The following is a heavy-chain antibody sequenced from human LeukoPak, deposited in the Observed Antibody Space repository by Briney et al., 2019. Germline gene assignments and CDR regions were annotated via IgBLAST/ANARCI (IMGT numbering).Heavy chain of an antibody. Sequence: GGSLRLSCAASGFTFSSYSMNWVRQAPGKGLEWVSSISTRSSYIYYADSVKGRFTISRDNAKNSLFLQMNSLRAEDTAVHYCGRVRPGDADYWGQGTLVTVSS. J-gene: IGHJ4*02. V-gene: IGHV3-21*01. CDR2: ISTRSSYI. CDR1: GFTFSSYS. CDR3: GRVRPGDADY. D-gene: IGHD1-26*01.